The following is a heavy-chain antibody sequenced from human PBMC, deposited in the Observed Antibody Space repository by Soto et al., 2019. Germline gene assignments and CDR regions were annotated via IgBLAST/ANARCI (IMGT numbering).Heavy chain of an antibody. Sequence: GGSLRLSCAASGFTFSSYWMSWVRQAPGKGLEWVANIKQDGSEKYYVDSVKGRFTISRDNAKSSLYLQMNSLRAEDTAVYYCARDSGGLDPAEYFQHWGQGTLVTVSS. D-gene: IGHD1-1*01. J-gene: IGHJ1*01. CDR3: ARDSGGLDPAEYFQH. V-gene: IGHV3-7*01. CDR2: IKQDGSEK. CDR1: GFTFSSYW.